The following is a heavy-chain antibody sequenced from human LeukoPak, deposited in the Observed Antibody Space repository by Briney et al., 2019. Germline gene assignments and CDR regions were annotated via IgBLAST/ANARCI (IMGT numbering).Heavy chain of an antibody. V-gene: IGHV4-59*08. Sequence: SETLSLTCTVSGGSISSYYWSWIRQPPGKGLEWIGYIYYSGSTNYNPSLKSRVTISADTSKNQFSLKLSSVTAADTAVYYCARIVSSGWYYYYMDVWGKGTTVTVSS. CDR1: GGSISSYY. J-gene: IGHJ6*03. CDR3: ARIVSSGWYYYYMDV. D-gene: IGHD6-19*01. CDR2: IYYSGST.